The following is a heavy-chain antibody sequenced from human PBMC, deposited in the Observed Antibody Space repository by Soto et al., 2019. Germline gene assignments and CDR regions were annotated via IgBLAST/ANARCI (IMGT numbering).Heavy chain of an antibody. CDR2: IYHSGST. V-gene: IGHV4-4*02. Sequence: SETLSLTCAVSGGSISSSNWWSWVRQPPGKGLEWIGEIYHSGSTNYNPSLKSRVTISVDKSKNQFSLKLSSVTAADTAVYYCARSQQLVPDYYYGMDVWGQGTTVTVSS. D-gene: IGHD6-13*01. CDR1: GGSISSSNW. J-gene: IGHJ6*02. CDR3: ARSQQLVPDYYYGMDV.